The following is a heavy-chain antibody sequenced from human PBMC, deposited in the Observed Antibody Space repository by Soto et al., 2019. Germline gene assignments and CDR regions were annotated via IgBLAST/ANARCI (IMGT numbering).Heavy chain of an antibody. V-gene: IGHV4-39*01. J-gene: IGHJ5*02. Sequence: SETLSLTCTVSGDSISSSSYYWGWIRQPPGKGLEWIGDIYYSGTTHYNPSFKSRVTISIDTSKNQFSLHLRSVTPADTAVYYGARLKGAFFTPTYSRLDPWGKGSPVTVSS. CDR1: GDSISSSSYY. CDR2: IYYSGTT. D-gene: IGHD4-4*01. CDR3: ARLKGAFFTPTYSRLDP.